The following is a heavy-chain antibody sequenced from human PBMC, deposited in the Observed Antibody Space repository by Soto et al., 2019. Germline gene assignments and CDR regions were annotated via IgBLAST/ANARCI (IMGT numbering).Heavy chain of an antibody. CDR3: AREGDGYNYGQFDY. D-gene: IGHD5-12*01. CDR2: IYYSGST. CDR1: GGSISSGDYY. V-gene: IGHV4-30-4*01. J-gene: IGHJ4*02. Sequence: SETLSLTCTVSGGSISSGDYYWSWIRQPPGKGLEWIGYIYYSGSTYYNPSLKSRVTISVDTSKNQFSLKLSSVTAADTAVYYCAREGDGYNYGQFDYWGQGTLVTVSS.